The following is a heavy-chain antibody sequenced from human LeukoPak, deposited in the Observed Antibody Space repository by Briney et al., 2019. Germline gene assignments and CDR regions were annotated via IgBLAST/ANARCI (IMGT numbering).Heavy chain of an antibody. CDR2: ISGDGGGT. V-gene: IGHV3-43*02. CDR1: GFFFDNYA. J-gene: IGHJ4*02. CDR3: ARESETSGWYDY. D-gene: IGHD6-19*01. Sequence: GGSLRLSCAAPGFFFDNYAIHWVRQAPGKGLEWVSLISGDGGGTFYADSVRGRFTISRDNTRRSLSLQMSSLRSEDTALYYCARESETSGWYDYWGQGTLVTVSS.